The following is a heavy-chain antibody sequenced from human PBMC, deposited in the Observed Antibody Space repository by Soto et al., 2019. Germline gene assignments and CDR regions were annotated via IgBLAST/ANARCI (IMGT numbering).Heavy chain of an antibody. CDR3: ARVGYDILTGYWYYFDY. Sequence: SQTLSLTCAISGDSVSSNSAAWNWIRQSPSRGLEWLGRAYYRSKWYNDYAVSVKSRITINPDTSKNQFYLQLNSVTPEDTAVYYCARVGYDILTGYWYYFDYWGQGTLVTVSS. J-gene: IGHJ4*02. V-gene: IGHV6-1*01. CDR2: AYYRSKWYN. D-gene: IGHD3-9*01. CDR1: GDSVSSNSAA.